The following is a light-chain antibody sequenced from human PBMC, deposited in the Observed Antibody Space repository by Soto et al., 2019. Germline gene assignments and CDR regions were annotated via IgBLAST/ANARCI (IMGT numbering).Light chain of an antibody. CDR3: LLYSGGAQGV. CDR1: TGAVTSGYY. Sequence: QAVVTQEPSLTVSPGGTVTLTCASSTGAVTSGYYPNWFQQKPGQAPRALLYSTSNKHSWTPARCSGSLLGGKAALTLSGVQPEDEAEYYCLLYSGGAQGVFGGGTKRTVL. J-gene: IGLJ2*01. V-gene: IGLV7-43*01. CDR2: STS.